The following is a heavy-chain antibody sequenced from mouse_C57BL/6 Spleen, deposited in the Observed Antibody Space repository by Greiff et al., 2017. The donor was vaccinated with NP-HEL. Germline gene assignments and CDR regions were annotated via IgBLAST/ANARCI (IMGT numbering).Heavy chain of an antibody. CDR2: ISSGGSYT. CDR1: GFTFSSYG. CDR3: ARSGAAMDY. J-gene: IGHJ4*01. V-gene: IGHV5-6*02. Sequence: EVKLVESGGDLVKPGGSLKLSGAASGFTFSSYGMSWVRQTPDTRLEWVATISSGGSYTYYPDSVQGRFHISRDNSKNTLYLKRSRLKSEDTAMYYCARSGAAMDYCGPGTSVTVSS.